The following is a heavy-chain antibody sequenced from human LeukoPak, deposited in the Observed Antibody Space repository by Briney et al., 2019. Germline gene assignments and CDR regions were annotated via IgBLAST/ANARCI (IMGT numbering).Heavy chain of an antibody. CDR1: GFTFSSYA. CDR2: ISGSGGST. Sequence: GGSLRLSCAASGFTFSSYAMSWVRQAPGKGLEWVSAISGSGGSTYYADSVKGRFTISRDNSKNTLYLQMNSLRAEDTAVYYCATERNRLLWFGIGSYFDYWGQGTLVTVSS. V-gene: IGHV3-23*01. CDR3: ATERNRLLWFGIGSYFDY. D-gene: IGHD3-10*01. J-gene: IGHJ4*02.